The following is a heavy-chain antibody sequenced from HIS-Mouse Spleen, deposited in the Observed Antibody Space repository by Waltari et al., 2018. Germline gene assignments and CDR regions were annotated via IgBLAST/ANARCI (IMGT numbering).Heavy chain of an antibody. CDR1: GGSKSSSRYS. J-gene: IGHJ2*01. D-gene: IGHD6-13*01. V-gene: IGHV4-39*07. CDR3: AREIPYSSSWYDWYFDL. Sequence: QLQLQESVPGLVKPSETLSLTCTVPGGSKSSSRYSWGWLRQPPGKGLEWIGSIYYSGSTYYNPSLKSRVTISVDTSKNQFSLKLSSVTAADTAVYYCAREIPYSSSWYDWYFDLWGRGTLVTVSS. CDR2: IYYSGST.